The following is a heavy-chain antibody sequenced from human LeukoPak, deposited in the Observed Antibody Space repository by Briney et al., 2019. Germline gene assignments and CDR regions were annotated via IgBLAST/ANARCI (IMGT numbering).Heavy chain of an antibody. V-gene: IGHV4-59*01. CDR1: GGSISSYY. CDR2: IYYSGST. D-gene: IGHD3-10*01. J-gene: IGHJ4*02. Sequence: SETLSLTCTVSGGSISSYYWSWIRQPPGKGLEWIGYIYYSGSTNYNPSLKSRVTISVDTSKNQFSLKLSSVTAADTAVYYCARAGVVRGVFDYWGQGTLVTVSS. CDR3: ARAGVVRGVFDY.